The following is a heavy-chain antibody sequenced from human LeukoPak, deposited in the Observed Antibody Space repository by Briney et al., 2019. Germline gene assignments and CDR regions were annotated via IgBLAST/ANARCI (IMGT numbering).Heavy chain of an antibody. D-gene: IGHD1-26*01. V-gene: IGHV3-23*01. CDR1: GFTFSSYA. J-gene: IGHJ5*02. Sequence: GGSLRLSCAASGFTFSSYAMSWVRRAPGKGLEWVSAISGSGGSTYYADSVKGRFTISRDNSKNTLYLQMNSLRAEDTAVYYCARGVGGDSRFDPWGQGTLVTVSS. CDR3: ARGVGGDSRFDP. CDR2: ISGSGGST.